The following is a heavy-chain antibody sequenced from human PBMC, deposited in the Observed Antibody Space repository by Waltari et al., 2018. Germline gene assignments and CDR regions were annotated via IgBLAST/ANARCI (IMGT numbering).Heavy chain of an antibody. J-gene: IGHJ4*02. D-gene: IGHD6-13*01. Sequence: EVQLLESGGGLVQPGGSLRLSCAASGFTFSSYAMSRVRPAPGKGLAWFSAISGSGGSTYYADSVKGRFTISRDNSKNTLYLQMNSLRAEDTAVYYCAKTSSSSWHSNYFDYWGQGTLVTVSS. CDR1: GFTFSSYA. V-gene: IGHV3-23*01. CDR3: AKTSSSSWHSNYFDY. CDR2: ISGSGGST.